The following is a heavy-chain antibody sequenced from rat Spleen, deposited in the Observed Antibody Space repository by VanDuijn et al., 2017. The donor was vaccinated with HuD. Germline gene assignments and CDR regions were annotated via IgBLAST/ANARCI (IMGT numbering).Heavy chain of an antibody. V-gene: IGHV5-35*01. CDR1: GFTFSGNW. CDR2: IYLDGSTT. CDR3: TSGGVVTRLNWFAY. Sequence: EVQLVESDGGLVQPGRSLKLSCATSGFTFSGNWLNWIRQAPGKGLEWVASIYLDGSTTYYPDTVKGRFVISKDNAKNVGYLQMNNLRSEDTAMYYCTSGGVVTRLNWFAYWGQGTLVTVSS. J-gene: IGHJ3*01. D-gene: IGHD1-11*01.